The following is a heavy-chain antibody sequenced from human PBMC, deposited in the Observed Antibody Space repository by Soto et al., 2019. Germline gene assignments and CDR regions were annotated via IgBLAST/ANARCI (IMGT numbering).Heavy chain of an antibody. J-gene: IGHJ6*02. V-gene: IGHV1-69*08. CDR3: ARDRYDILTDNYGMDV. CDR2: IIPILGIA. CDR1: GGTFSSYT. D-gene: IGHD3-9*01. Sequence: QVQLVQSGAEVKKPGSSVKVSCKASGGTFSSYTISWVRQAPGQGLEWMGRIIPILGIANYAQKFQGRVTITADKSTSTAYMELSSLRSEDTAVYYCARDRYDILTDNYGMDVWGQGPTVTVS.